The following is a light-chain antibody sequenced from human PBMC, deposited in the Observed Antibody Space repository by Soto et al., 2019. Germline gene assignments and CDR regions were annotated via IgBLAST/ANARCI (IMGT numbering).Light chain of an antibody. V-gene: IGLV2-23*01. Sequence: QSALTQPASVSGSPGQSITISCTGTSSDVGSYNLVSWYQQYPDKAPKLIIYEGSKRPSGVSNRFSGSKSGNTASLTISGLQAEEEADYYCCSFALGSTLIFGGGTKVTVL. J-gene: IGLJ2*01. CDR1: SSDVGSYNL. CDR2: EGS. CDR3: CSFALGSTLI.